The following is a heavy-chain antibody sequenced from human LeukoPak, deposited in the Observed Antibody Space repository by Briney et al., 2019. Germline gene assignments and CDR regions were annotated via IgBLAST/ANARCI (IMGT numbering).Heavy chain of an antibody. CDR2: ISGSGGST. J-gene: IGHJ4*02. V-gene: IGHV3-23*01. CDR1: GFTFSSYA. D-gene: IGHD3-10*01. Sequence: GGSLRLSCAASGFTFSSYAMSWVRQAPGKGLEWVSAISGSGGSTYYADSVKGRFTISRDNSKNTLYLQMNSLRAEDTAVYYCAKVTTYYGSGEYYFDYWGQGTLVTVSS. CDR3: AKVTTYYGSGEYYFDY.